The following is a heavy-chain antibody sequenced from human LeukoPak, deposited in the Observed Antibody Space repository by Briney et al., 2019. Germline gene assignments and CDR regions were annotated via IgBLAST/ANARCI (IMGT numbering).Heavy chain of an antibody. CDR3: AKDLQIRYSYGHPPVGDY. V-gene: IGHV3-23*01. J-gene: IGHJ4*02. CDR2: ISGSGGNT. Sequence: GGSLRLSCAASGFTFSSYAMSWVRQAPGKGLEWVSAISGSGGNTYYTDSVKGRFTISRDNSKSTLYLQMNSLRAEDTAVYYCAKDLQIRYSYGHPPVGDYWGQGTLVTVSS. D-gene: IGHD5-18*01. CDR1: GFTFSSYA.